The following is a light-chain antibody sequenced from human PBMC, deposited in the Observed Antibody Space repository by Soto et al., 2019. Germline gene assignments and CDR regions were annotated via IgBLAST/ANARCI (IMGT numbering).Light chain of an antibody. J-gene: IGKJ4*01. CDR3: QQYGDSPLT. V-gene: IGKV3-20*01. CDR1: QSVSSNY. CDR2: GAS. Sequence: EIVLTQSPGTLSLSPGERATLSCRASQSVSSNYLAWYQQKPGQAPRLLISGASSRATGIPDRFSGSGSGTDFTLTISRLEPEDFAVYFCQQYGDSPLTFGGGTKVEIK.